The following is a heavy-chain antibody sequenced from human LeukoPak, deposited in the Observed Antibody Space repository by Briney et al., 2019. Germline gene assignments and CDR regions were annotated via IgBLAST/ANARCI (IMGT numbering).Heavy chain of an antibody. CDR3: ARVGGYSGYLPRGIGY. V-gene: IGHV4-38-2*02. J-gene: IGHJ4*02. CDR1: GYSISSGYY. CDR2: IYHSGST. Sequence: SETLSLTCTVSGYSISSGYYWGWIRQPPGKGLEWIGSIYHSGSTYYNPSLKSRVTISVDTSKNQFSLKLSSVTAADTAVYYCARVGGYSGYLPRGIGYWGQGTLVTVSS. D-gene: IGHD5-12*01.